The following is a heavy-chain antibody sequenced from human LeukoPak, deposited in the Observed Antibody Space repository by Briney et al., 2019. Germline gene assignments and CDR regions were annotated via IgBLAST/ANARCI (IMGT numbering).Heavy chain of an antibody. J-gene: IGHJ6*02. D-gene: IGHD2-2*01. CDR2: IYSGGST. Sequence: GGSLRLSCAASGFTVSSNYMSWVRQAPGEGLEWVSVIYSGGSTYYADSVKGRFTISRDNSKNTLYLQMNSLRAEDTAVYYCARRYCSSTSRYYYYGMDVWGQGTTVTVSS. CDR3: ARRYCSSTSRYYYYGMDV. V-gene: IGHV3-66*04. CDR1: GFTVSSNY.